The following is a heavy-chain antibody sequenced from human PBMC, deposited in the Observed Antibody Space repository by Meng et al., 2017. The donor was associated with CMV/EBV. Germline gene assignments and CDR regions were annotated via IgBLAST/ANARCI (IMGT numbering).Heavy chain of an antibody. V-gene: IGHV1-18*01. J-gene: IGHJ4*02. D-gene: IGHD3-9*01. Sequence: QVQLLRSGAEGKKPGASVKVSFKASGYTLTSYGISWVRQAPGQGLEWMGWISAYNGNTNYAQKLQGRVTMTTDTSTSTAYMELRSLRSDDTAVYYCATDILTHFDYWGQGTLVTVSS. CDR1: GYTLTSYG. CDR3: ATDILTHFDY. CDR2: ISAYNGNT.